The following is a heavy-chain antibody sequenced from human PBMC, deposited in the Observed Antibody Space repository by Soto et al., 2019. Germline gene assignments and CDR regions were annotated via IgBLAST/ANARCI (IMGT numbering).Heavy chain of an antibody. D-gene: IGHD6-19*01. J-gene: IGHJ5*02. CDR1: GGSISSGGYS. Sequence: QLQLQESGSGLVKPSQTLSLTCAVSGGSISSGGYSWSWIRQPPGKGLEWIGYIYHSGSTYYNPSLKSRVTISVDRSKNQFSLKLSSVTAADTAVYYCARDFAVVGTQDNWFDPWGQGTLVTVSS. CDR2: IYHSGST. V-gene: IGHV4-30-2*01. CDR3: ARDFAVVGTQDNWFDP.